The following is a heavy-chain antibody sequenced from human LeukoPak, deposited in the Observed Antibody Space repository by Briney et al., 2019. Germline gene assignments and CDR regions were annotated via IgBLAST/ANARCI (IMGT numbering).Heavy chain of an antibody. V-gene: IGHV3-49*04. CDR3: TSCSWYYYYGMDV. J-gene: IGHJ6*02. CDR2: IRSKAYGGTT. D-gene: IGHD6-13*01. Sequence: GGSLRLSCTASGFTFGDYAMSWVRQAPGKGLEWVGFIRSKAYGGTTEYAASVKGRFTISRDDSKSIAYLQMNSLKTEDTAVYYCTSCSWYYYYGMDVWDQGTTVTVSS. CDR1: GFTFGDYA.